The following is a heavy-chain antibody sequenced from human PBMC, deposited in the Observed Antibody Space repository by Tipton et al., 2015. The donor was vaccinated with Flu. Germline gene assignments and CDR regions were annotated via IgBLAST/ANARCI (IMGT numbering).Heavy chain of an antibody. CDR2: ANTGDDAET. Sequence: QSGPEVKKAGESLKISCRVSGSTFTSHWVVWVRQMPGRGLEWMGTANTGDDAETRYSPSFEGQVTISVDNSIGAAYLQWSSLKTSDAAMYFCATTRLDSERFFPLDPFHIWGQGTMVTVSS. V-gene: IGHV5-51*01. CDR1: GSTFTSHW. CDR3: ATTRLDSERFFPLDPFHI. J-gene: IGHJ3*02. D-gene: IGHD3-3*01.